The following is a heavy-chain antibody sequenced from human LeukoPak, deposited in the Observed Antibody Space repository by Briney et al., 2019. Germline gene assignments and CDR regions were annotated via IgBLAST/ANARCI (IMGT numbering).Heavy chain of an antibody. J-gene: IGHJ4*02. CDR1: GFTFSSYE. D-gene: IGHD3-22*01. V-gene: IGHV3-48*03. Sequence: GGSLRLSCAASGFTFSSYEMNWVRQAPGKGLEWVSYISSSGSTIYYADSVKGRFTISRDNAKNSLYLQMNSLRAKDTAVYYCARDRNYYDSSGLFTPSSVWFDYWGQGTLVTVSS. CDR3: ARDRNYYDSSGLFTPSSVWFDY. CDR2: ISSSGSTI.